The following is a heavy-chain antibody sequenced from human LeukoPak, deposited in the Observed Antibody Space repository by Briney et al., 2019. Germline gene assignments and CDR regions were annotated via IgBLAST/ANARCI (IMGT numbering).Heavy chain of an antibody. Sequence: GRSLRLSCAASGFTFSSYGMHWVRQAPGKGLEWVAVIWYDGSNKYYADSVKGRFTISRDNSKDTLYLQMNSLRAEDTAVYYCARDASSGSFDYWGQGTLVTVSS. D-gene: IGHD6-25*01. CDR2: IWYDGSNK. V-gene: IGHV3-33*01. J-gene: IGHJ4*02. CDR1: GFTFSSYG. CDR3: ARDASSGSFDY.